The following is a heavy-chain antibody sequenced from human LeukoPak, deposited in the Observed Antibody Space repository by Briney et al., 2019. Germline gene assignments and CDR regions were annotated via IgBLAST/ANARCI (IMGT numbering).Heavy chain of an antibody. D-gene: IGHD2-2*02. CDR1: GYTFTSYD. Sequence: ASMKVSCKASGYTFTSYDISWVRQAPGQGLEWMGWISAYNGNTNYAQKLQGRVTMTTDTSTSTAYMELRSLRSDDTAVYYCARVGSCSTSCNINYWGQGTLVTVSS. CDR3: ARVGSCSTSCNINY. CDR2: ISAYNGNT. V-gene: IGHV1-18*01. J-gene: IGHJ4*02.